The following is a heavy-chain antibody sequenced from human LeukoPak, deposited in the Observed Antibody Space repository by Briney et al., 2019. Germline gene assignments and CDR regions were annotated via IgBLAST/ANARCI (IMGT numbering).Heavy chain of an antibody. J-gene: IGHJ4*02. Sequence: SETLSLTCTVSGGSISSYFWSWIRQPPGKGLEWIGYIYTSGSTNYNPSLKSRVTISVDTSKNQFSLHLSSVTAADTAVYYCARYYTTSSPFDYWGQGTLVTVSS. CDR3: ARYYTTSSPFDY. CDR2: IYTSGST. CDR1: GGSISSYF. D-gene: IGHD6-6*01. V-gene: IGHV4-4*09.